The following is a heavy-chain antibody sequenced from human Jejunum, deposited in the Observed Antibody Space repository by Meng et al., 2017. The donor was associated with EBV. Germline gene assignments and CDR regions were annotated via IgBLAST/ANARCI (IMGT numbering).Heavy chain of an antibody. D-gene: IGHD2-15*01. Sequence: QLQLQESGPRLVKPSETLSLTCPVPGGSISRSDYYWGWIRQSPGKGLEWIAIINYSGTTHYNSSLKSRFTISVDTSKNQFSLKLNSVTAADTAVYYCARIGYCTGGRCLNWFDPWGQGTLVTVSS. CDR2: INYSGTT. CDR1: GGSISRSDYY. V-gene: IGHV4-39*01. CDR3: ARIGYCTGGRCLNWFDP. J-gene: IGHJ5*02.